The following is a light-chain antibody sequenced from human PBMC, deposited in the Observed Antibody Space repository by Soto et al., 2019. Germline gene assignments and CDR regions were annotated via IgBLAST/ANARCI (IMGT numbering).Light chain of an antibody. Sequence: QSALTQPPSVSGSPGQSVTISCTGTSSDVGRYNRVSWFQQPPGTAPKLMIYEVSGRPSGVPDRISGSKSGNTASLIISGLQAEDEADYYCSSSTSNATLVFGGGTKLTVL. V-gene: IGLV2-18*02. CDR3: SSSTSNATLV. CDR1: SSDVGRYNR. J-gene: IGLJ3*02. CDR2: EVS.